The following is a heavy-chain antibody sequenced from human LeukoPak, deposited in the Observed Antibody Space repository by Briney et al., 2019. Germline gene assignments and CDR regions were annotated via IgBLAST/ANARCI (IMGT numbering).Heavy chain of an antibody. V-gene: IGHV4-59*01. CDR3: ARTFFTETWFDP. D-gene: IGHD2/OR15-2a*01. J-gene: IGHJ5*02. CDR1: GGSINSYY. Sequence: PSETLSLTCSVSGGSINSYYWSCIRQPPGKGLEWIGYIYYSGSIKYNPSLKSRVTMSVDTSKNQFSLKLSSVTAADTAVYYCARTFFTETWFDPWGQGTLVTVSS. CDR2: IYYSGSI.